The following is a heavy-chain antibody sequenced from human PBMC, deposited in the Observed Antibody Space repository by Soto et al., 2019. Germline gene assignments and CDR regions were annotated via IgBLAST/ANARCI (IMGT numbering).Heavy chain of an antibody. J-gene: IGHJ4*02. D-gene: IGHD6-13*01. CDR1: GGSISSYY. CDR2: MYYSGRT. Sequence: LSLTCTVSGGSISSYYWSWIRQPPGKGLEWIGYMYYSGRTNYNPSLKSRVTISVDTSKNQFSLKLSSVTAADAAVYYCARDGYSSYFDYWGQGTLVTVSS. V-gene: IGHV4-59*01. CDR3: ARDGYSSYFDY.